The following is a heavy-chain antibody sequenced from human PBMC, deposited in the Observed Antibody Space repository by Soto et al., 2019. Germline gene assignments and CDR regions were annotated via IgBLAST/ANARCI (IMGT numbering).Heavy chain of an antibody. CDR1: GASISGFY. CDR2: IYATGTT. Sequence: SETLSLTCTVSGASISGFYWSWIRKSAGKGLEWIGRIYATGTTDYNPSLKSRVMMSVDTSKKQLSLKLRSVTAADTAVYYCVRDGTKTLRDWFDPWGQGISVTVSS. V-gene: IGHV4-4*07. D-gene: IGHD1-1*01. CDR3: VRDGTKTLRDWFDP. J-gene: IGHJ5*02.